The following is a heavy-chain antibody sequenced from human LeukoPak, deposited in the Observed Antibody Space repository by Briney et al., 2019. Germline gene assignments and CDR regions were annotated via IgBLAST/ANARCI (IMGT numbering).Heavy chain of an antibody. Sequence: ASVKVSCKASGYTFTEYHIHWVRQAPGQGLEWMGWIDPNSASTNYAQNFQGRVTMTRDTSINTAYMELSRLRSDDTALYYCARDSTADPMNAFDIWGQGAMVTVSS. V-gene: IGHV1-2*02. D-gene: IGHD2/OR15-2a*01. CDR1: GYTFTEYH. CDR2: IDPNSAST. CDR3: ARDSTADPMNAFDI. J-gene: IGHJ3*02.